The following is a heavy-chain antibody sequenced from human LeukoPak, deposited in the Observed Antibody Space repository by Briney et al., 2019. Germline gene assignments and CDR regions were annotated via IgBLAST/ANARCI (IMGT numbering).Heavy chain of an antibody. CDR2: FDPEDGET. Sequence: ASVKVSCKVSGYTLTELSMHRARQAPGKGLEWMGGFDPEDGETIYAQKFQGRVTMTEDTSTDTAYMELSSLRSEDTAVYYCATDIVVVPAAHFDPWGQGTLVTVSS. V-gene: IGHV1-24*01. D-gene: IGHD2-2*01. CDR3: ATDIVVVPAAHFDP. CDR1: GYTLTELS. J-gene: IGHJ5*02.